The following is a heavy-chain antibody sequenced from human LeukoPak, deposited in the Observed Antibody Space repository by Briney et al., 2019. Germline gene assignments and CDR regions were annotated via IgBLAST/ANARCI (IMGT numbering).Heavy chain of an antibody. J-gene: IGHJ3*02. CDR1: GFTFSNYA. CDR2: IGGGPV. D-gene: IGHD2-8*01. Sequence: PGGSLRLSCAASGFTFSNYAVTWVRQAPGKGLEWVSTIGGGPVYYADSVKGRFTISRDDSKNTLFLQMNSLRAEDTAIYYCAKDSFSHNGVYDALDIWGQGTMVTVSS. CDR3: AKDSFSHNGVYDALDI. V-gene: IGHV3-23*01.